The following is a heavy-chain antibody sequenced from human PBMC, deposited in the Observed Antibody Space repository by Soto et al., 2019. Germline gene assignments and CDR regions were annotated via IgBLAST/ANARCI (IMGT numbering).Heavy chain of an antibody. V-gene: IGHV4-4*02. CDR2: IYHSGSA. CDR3: ARYNAASGTYYFDY. J-gene: IGHJ4*02. CDR1: GGSVSRTYW. D-gene: IGHD6-13*01. Sequence: PTGTLALTFAVSGGSVSRTYWWSWVRQPPGKGLEWIGEIYHSGSANYNPSLKSRVTISVDNSKNQFSLNLNSVTAADTAVYYCARYNAASGTYYFDYWGQGTLVTV.